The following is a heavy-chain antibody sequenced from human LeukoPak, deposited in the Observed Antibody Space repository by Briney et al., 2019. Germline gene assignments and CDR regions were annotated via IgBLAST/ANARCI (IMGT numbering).Heavy chain of an antibody. CDR3: ARDSGARFDY. J-gene: IGHJ4*02. CDR1: DDSISSSSYY. V-gene: IGHV4-61*01. CDR2: IYYSGST. Sequence: SETLSLTCTASDDSISSSSYYWGWIRQPPGKGLEWIGYIYYSGSTKYNPSLKSRVTISVDTSKNQSSMKLSSVTAADTAIYYCARDSGARFDYWGQGTLVTVSS. D-gene: IGHD3-10*01.